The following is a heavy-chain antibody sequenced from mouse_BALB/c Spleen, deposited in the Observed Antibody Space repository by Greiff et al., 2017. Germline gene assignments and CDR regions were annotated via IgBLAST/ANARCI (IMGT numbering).Heavy chain of an antibody. CDR3: TREEIFDY. CDR1: GYTFTSYW. Sequence: VQLQQPGAELVRPGASVKLSCKASGYTFTSYWINWVKQRPGQGLEWIGNIYPSDSYTNYNQKFKDKATLTVDKSSSTAYMQLSSPTSEDSAVYYCTREEIFDYWGQGTTLTVSS. CDR2: IYPSDSYT. V-gene: IGHV1-69*02. J-gene: IGHJ2*01.